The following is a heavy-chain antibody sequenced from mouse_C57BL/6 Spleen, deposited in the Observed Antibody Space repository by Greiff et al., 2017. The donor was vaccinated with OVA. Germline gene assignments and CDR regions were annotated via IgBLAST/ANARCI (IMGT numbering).Heavy chain of an antibody. CDR1: GFTFSSYA. Sequence: EVKLMESGEGLVKPGGSLKLSCAASGFTFSSYAMSWVRQTPEKRLEWVAYISSGGDYIYYADTVKGRFTISRDNARNTLYLQMSSLKSEDTAMDYCTREGYGNFPMDYWGQGTSVTGSS. D-gene: IGHD2-1*01. CDR2: ISSGGDYI. V-gene: IGHV5-9-1*02. J-gene: IGHJ4*01. CDR3: TREGYGNFPMDY.